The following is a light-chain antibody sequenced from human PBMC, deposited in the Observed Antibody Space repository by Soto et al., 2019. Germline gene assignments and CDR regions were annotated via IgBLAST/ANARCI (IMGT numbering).Light chain of an antibody. J-gene: IGLJ2*01. CDR2: DVS. CDR3: SSYTTSDTVV. CDR1: SSDVGSNNY. Sequence: QSALTQPASVSGSPGQSITISCTGTSSDVGSNNYVSWYQQHLGKAPKLMIFDVSNRPSGVSNRFSGSKSGNTASLTISGPQAEDEADYYCSSYTTSDTVVFGGGTKLTVL. V-gene: IGLV2-14*01.